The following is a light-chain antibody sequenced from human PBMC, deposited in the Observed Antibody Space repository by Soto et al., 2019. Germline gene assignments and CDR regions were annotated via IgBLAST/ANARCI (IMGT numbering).Light chain of an antibody. V-gene: IGKV3-11*01. CDR1: QNVSRF. Sequence: EIVLTQSPATLSLSPGERATLSCRASQNVSRFLAWYQRRPGQPPRLLIYDASKRASDIPARFSGSGSGTDFTLTIGSVDSDDSAVYCCQQRSNWPPLTFGGGTKVEIK. CDR2: DAS. CDR3: QQRSNWPPLT. J-gene: IGKJ4*01.